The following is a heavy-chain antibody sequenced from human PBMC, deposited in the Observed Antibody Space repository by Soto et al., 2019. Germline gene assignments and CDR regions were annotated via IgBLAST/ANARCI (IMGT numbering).Heavy chain of an antibody. J-gene: IGHJ5*02. CDR3: VRVRQGCSSTSCYFAP. CDR1: GSSIRSSNW. CDR2: IHHSGST. V-gene: IGHV4-4*02. D-gene: IGHD2-2*01. Sequence: PSETLSLTCAVSGSSIRSSNWWHWVRQPPGKGLEWIGEIHHSGSTNYNPPLKSRVTMSVDKSKNQFSLKLKSVTAADTAVYYRVRVRQGCSSTSCYFAPWGQGTLVTVSS.